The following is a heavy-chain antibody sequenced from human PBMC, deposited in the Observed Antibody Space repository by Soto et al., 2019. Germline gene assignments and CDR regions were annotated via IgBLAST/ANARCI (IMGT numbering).Heavy chain of an antibody. CDR3: AVPTGIEVTGPDY. Sequence: VQLLESGGGLVQPGGSLRLSCAASGFTFGNYAMSWVRQAPGKGLEWVAAISGNSDATYYADSVQGRFTISRDNSKNTLYLQLNTLSGDDTAVYFCAVPTGIEVTGPDYWGQGALVSVSS. V-gene: IGHV3-23*01. D-gene: IGHD6-19*01. CDR2: ISGNSDAT. J-gene: IGHJ4*02. CDR1: GFTFGNYA.